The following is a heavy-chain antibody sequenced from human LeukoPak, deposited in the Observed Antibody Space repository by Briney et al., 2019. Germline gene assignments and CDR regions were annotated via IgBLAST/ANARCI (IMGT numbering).Heavy chain of an antibody. CDR2: ISWDGGST. CDR1: GLTFDDYA. D-gene: IGHD6-19*01. J-gene: IGHJ4*02. V-gene: IGHV3-43D*03. Sequence: GGSLRLSCAASGLTFDDYAMHWVRQAPGKGLEWVSLISWDGGSTYYADPVKGRFTISRDNSKNSLYLQMNSLRAEDTALYYCAKDIGRRGWIPNFDYWGQGTLVTVSS. CDR3: AKDIGRRGWIPNFDY.